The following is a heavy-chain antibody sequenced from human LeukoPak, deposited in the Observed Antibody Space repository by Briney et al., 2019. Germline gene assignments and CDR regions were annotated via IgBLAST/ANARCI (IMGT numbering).Heavy chain of an antibody. J-gene: IGHJ4*02. CDR2: INHRGRT. Sequence: SETLSLTCAVYGGSFSGHHWSWIRQPPGKGLEWIGEINHRGRTNYNPSLKSRVTISVDTSKNQFSLKLSSVTAADTAVYYCAGNRPGDYWGQGTLVTVSS. CDR3: AGNRPGDY. D-gene: IGHD4-23*01. V-gene: IGHV4-34*01. CDR1: GGSFSGHH.